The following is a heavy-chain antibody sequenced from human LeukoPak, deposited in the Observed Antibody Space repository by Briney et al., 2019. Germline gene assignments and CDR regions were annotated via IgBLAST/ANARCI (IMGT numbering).Heavy chain of an antibody. V-gene: IGHV3-48*01. J-gene: IGHJ4*02. CDR2: ISHTSDSI. D-gene: IGHD5-24*01. CDR3: ARATRNGYDY. Sequence: PGGSLRLSCVASGFTFRIYGMNWVRQAPGKGPEWVSYISHTSDSILYADSVKGRFTMSRDNAKKSLYLQMNSLRAEDSAVYYCARATRNGYDYWGQRTLVTISS. CDR1: GFTFRIYG.